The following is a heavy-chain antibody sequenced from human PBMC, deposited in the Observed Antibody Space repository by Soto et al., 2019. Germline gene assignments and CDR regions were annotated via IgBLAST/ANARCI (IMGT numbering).Heavy chain of an antibody. J-gene: IGHJ5*02. V-gene: IGHV4-39*01. D-gene: IGHD2-15*01. CDR1: GGSISSSSYY. Sequence: SSETLSLTCTVSGGSISSSSYYWGWIRQPPGKGLEWIGSIYYSGSTYYNPSLKSRVTISVDTSKNQFSLKLSSVTAADTAVYYCARPLYCSGGSCYWFDPWGQGTLVTVSS. CDR2: IYYSGST. CDR3: ARPLYCSGGSCYWFDP.